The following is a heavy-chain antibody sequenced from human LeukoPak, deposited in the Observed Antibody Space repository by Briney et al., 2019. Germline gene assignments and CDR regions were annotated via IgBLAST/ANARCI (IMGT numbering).Heavy chain of an antibody. D-gene: IGHD3-3*01. CDR2: ISTLSTYT. Sequence: GGSLRLSCAASGFTFSSYFMNWVRKAPGKGLEWVSSISTLSTYTHYADSVKGRFTISRDNTKNSLYLQMNNLRPEDTAVYYCARDGPYSDSWSGPFAFDMWGQGTMVIVSS. J-gene: IGHJ3*02. CDR3: ARDGPYSDSWSGPFAFDM. CDR1: GFTFSSYF. V-gene: IGHV3-21*01.